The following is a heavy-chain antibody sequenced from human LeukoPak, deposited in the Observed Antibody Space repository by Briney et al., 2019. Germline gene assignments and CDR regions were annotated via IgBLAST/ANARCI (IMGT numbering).Heavy chain of an antibody. D-gene: IGHD4-17*01. CDR3: ARDISVTTVTTTFDAFDI. J-gene: IGHJ3*02. CDR1: GGSISSSSYY. Sequence: SETLSLTCTVSGGSISSSSYYWGWIRQPPGKGLEWIRSIYYSGSTYYNPSLKSRVTISVDTSKNQFSLKLSSVTAADTAVYYCARDISVTTVTTTFDAFDIWGQGTMVTVSS. V-gene: IGHV4-39*07. CDR2: IYYSGST.